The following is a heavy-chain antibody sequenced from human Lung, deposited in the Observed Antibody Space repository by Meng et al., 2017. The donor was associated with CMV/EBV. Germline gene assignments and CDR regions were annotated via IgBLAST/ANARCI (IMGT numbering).Heavy chain of an antibody. V-gene: IGHV6-1*01. D-gene: IGHD4-17*01. CDR1: GDSVSSNSAA. CDR3: AREGPTVTPFDY. CDR2: TYYRSKWYN. J-gene: IGHJ4*02. Sequence: SQTXSLTXAISGDSVSSNSAAWNWIRQPPSRGLEWLGRTYYRSKWYNDYAVSVKSRITINPDTSKNQFSLQLNSVTPEDTAVYYCAREGPTVTPFDYWGQGXLVTVSS.